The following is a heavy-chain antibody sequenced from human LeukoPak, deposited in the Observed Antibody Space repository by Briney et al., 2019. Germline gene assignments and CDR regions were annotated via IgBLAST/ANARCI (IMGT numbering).Heavy chain of an antibody. V-gene: IGHV3-23*01. D-gene: IGHD4-17*01. Sequence: GGSLRLSCAASGFTFSSYNMNWVRRVPGQGLEWVSTIRTNGAGTHYADSVRGRFTISRDDSKNTLYLQMDSLRAEDTAVYYCARDDYGDSGPLFDYWGQGTLVTVSS. CDR2: IRTNGAGT. CDR1: GFTFSSYN. CDR3: ARDDYGDSGPLFDY. J-gene: IGHJ4*02.